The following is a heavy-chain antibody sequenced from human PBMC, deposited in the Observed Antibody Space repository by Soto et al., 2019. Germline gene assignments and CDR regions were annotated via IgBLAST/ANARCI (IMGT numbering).Heavy chain of an antibody. CDR2: IFSNDEK. V-gene: IGHV2-26*01. Sequence: QVTLKESGPVLVKPTETLTLTCTVSGFSLSNARMGVSWIRQPPGKALEWLAHIFSNDEKSYSTSLKSRLTIPKHPSKSQVVLTMTNMDPVDTGTYYCARTAIRSSSSWYLGGFDYWGQGTLVTVSS. CDR1: GFSLSNARMG. J-gene: IGHJ4*02. CDR3: ARTAIRSSSSWYLGGFDY. D-gene: IGHD6-13*01.